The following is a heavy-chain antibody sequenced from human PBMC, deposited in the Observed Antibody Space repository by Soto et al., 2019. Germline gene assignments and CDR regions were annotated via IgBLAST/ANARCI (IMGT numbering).Heavy chain of an antibody. CDR3: AKEMGDYYDSSCSWFDP. V-gene: IGHV3-23*01. Sequence: EVPLLESGGGLVQPGGSLRLSCAASGFTFSSYVMSWVRQAPGKGLEWVSAISGSGGNTYYADSVKGRFTISRDNSKNTLFLQMNSMRAEDTALYFCAKEMGDYYDSSCSWFDPWGQGTLVTVSS. CDR2: ISGSGGNT. J-gene: IGHJ5*02. CDR1: GFTFSSYV. D-gene: IGHD3-22*01.